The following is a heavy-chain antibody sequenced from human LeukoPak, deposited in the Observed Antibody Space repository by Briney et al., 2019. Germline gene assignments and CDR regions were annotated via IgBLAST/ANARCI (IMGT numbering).Heavy chain of an antibody. J-gene: IGHJ3*02. D-gene: IGHD2-2*03. CDR3: ARVDIGESNDAFDI. CDR2: IYLGDSDT. V-gene: IGHV5-51*01. Sequence: GESLKISCKGSGYSFPSYWIGWVRQMPGKGLECMGVIYLGDSDTRYSPSFQGQVTISADKSISTAYLQWSSLKASDTAMYYCARVDIGESNDAFDIWGQGTMVTVSS. CDR1: GYSFPSYW.